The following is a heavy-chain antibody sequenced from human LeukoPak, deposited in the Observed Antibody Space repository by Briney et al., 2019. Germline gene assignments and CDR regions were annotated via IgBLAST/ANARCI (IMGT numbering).Heavy chain of an antibody. D-gene: IGHD5-18*01. CDR2: IYTSGST. CDR1: GGSISSYY. Sequence: PSETLSLTCTVSGGSISSYYWSWIRQPAGKGPEWIGRIYTSGSTNYNPSLKSRVTMSVDTSKNQFSLKLSSVTAADTAVYYCAREVAGYSYAYYFDYWGQGTLVTVSS. J-gene: IGHJ4*02. CDR3: AREVAGYSYAYYFDY. V-gene: IGHV4-4*07.